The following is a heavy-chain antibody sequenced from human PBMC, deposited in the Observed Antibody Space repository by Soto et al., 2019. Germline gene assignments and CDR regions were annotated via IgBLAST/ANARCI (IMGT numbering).Heavy chain of an antibody. CDR1: GGSISSGGYY. V-gene: IGHV4-31*03. J-gene: IGHJ4*02. D-gene: IGHD4-17*01. CDR3: ARGADYGDYSFFDY. CDR2: IYYSGST. Sequence: KPSETLSLTCTVSGGSISSGGYYWSWIRQHPGKGLEWIGYIYYSGSTYYNPSLKSRVTISVDTSKNQFSLKLSSVTAADTAVYYCARGADYGDYSFFDYWGQGTLVTVSS.